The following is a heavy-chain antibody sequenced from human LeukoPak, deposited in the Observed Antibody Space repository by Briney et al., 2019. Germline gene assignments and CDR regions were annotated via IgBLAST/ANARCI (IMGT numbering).Heavy chain of an antibody. D-gene: IGHD1-1*01. CDR2: IYSGGST. CDR3: ASGPAKLHFDY. CDR1: GFTVSSNY. Sequence: GGSLRLSCAASGFTVSSNYMSWVRQAPGKGLEWVSVIYSGGSTYYADSVKGRFTISRDNSKNTLYLQMNSLRAEDTAVYYCASGPAKLHFDYWGQGTLVTVSS. V-gene: IGHV3-53*01. J-gene: IGHJ4*02.